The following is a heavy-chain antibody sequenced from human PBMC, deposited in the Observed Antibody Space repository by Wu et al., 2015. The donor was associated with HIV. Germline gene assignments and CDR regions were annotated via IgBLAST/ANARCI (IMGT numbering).Heavy chain of an antibody. J-gene: IGHJ5*02. CDR2: INPKSGDA. CDR1: GYIFREFY. Sequence: QVRLEQFGPEVQGPGASIKISCKSSGYIFREFYVHWVRQSPLHGLEWMGYINPKSGDAHVTQSLQGRLTLSRDSSIRTVYMQLTGLVFDDTALYFCVRDSGPVDFDHWGQGTHVTVSS. D-gene: IGHD1-26*01. V-gene: IGHV1-2*02. CDR3: VRDSGPVDFDH.